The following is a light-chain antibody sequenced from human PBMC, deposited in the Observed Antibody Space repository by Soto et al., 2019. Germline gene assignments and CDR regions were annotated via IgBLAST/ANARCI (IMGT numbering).Light chain of an antibody. CDR3: QQHNNWRRT. Sequence: EIVMTQSPATLSVSPGERATLSCRASQSVSNNLAWYQQKPGQAPRLLIYGASTRATGIPARFSGSGSGTEFTVTISSLQSEDFAVYYCQQHNNWRRTFGQGTKVDIK. J-gene: IGKJ1*01. V-gene: IGKV3-15*01. CDR2: GAS. CDR1: QSVSNN.